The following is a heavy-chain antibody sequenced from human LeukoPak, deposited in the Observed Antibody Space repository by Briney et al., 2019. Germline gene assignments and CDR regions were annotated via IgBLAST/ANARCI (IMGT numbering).Heavy chain of an antibody. V-gene: IGHV4-4*07. CDR3: ARTPTVNPLFDY. CDR1: GGSISSYY. J-gene: IGHJ4*02. CDR2: ICTSGST. D-gene: IGHD4-17*01. Sequence: SETLSLTCTVSGGSISSYYWNWIRQPAGKGLEWIGRICTSGSTNYNPSLKSRVTISVDKSKNHFSLKLSSVTAADTAVYYCARTPTVNPLFDYWGQGTLVTVSS.